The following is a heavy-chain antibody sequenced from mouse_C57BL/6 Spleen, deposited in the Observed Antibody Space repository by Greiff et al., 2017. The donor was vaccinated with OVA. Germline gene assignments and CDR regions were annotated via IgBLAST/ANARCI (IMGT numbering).Heavy chain of an antibody. CDR1: GYTFTDYN. Sequence: VQLQQSGPELVKPGASVTMSCKASGYTFTDYNMHWVKQSHGKSLEWIGYINPNNGGTSYNQKFKGKATLTVNKSSSTAYMELRSLTSEDSAVYYCARSTTVVADYWGQGTTLTVSS. CDR3: ARSTTVVADY. D-gene: IGHD1-1*01. CDR2: INPNNGGT. V-gene: IGHV1-22*01. J-gene: IGHJ2*01.